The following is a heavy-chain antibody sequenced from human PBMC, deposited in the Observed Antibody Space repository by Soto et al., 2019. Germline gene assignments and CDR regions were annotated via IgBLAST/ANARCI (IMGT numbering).Heavy chain of an antibody. J-gene: IGHJ3*02. CDR3: TKEKSVMYSGYDAFDI. V-gene: IGHV3-48*03. D-gene: IGHD5-12*01. CDR1: GFTFRSYE. Sequence: VXLFCAASGFTFRSYEMDWVRQAPWKGLEWVAYISSSGTILYGDSVKGRFTISRDNADNSLYLQLNSLTAEDTAVYYCTKEKSVMYSGYDAFDIWGRGTMVTVSS. CDR2: ISSSGTI.